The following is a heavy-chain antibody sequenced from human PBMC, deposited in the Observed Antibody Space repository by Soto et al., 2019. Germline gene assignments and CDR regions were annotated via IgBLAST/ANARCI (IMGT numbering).Heavy chain of an antibody. CDR3: ARDGYGGNSDYYGMDV. D-gene: IGHD4-17*01. CDR1: GGSISSGVYY. Sequence: SETLSLTCTVAGGSISSGVYYWSWIRQPPGKGLEWIGYIYYSGSTYYNPSLKSRVTISVDTSKNQFSLKLSSVTAADTAVYYCARDGYGGNSDYYGMDVWGQGTTVTVSS. V-gene: IGHV4-30-4*01. CDR2: IYYSGST. J-gene: IGHJ6*02.